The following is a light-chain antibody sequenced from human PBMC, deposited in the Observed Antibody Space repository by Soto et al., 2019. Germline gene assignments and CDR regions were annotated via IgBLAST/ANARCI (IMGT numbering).Light chain of an antibody. V-gene: IGLV4-69*01. Sequence: QSVLTQSPSASASLGASVKLTCTLSSGHSSYSIAWHQQQPDKGPRYLMKLNSDGSHSKGGGLPDRFSGSSWGAERYLTISGLQSEEEDYYYWLCYDTGIQVFGGGTKLTVL. CDR3: LCYDTGIQV. CDR2: LNSDGSH. J-gene: IGLJ2*01. CDR1: SGHSSYS.